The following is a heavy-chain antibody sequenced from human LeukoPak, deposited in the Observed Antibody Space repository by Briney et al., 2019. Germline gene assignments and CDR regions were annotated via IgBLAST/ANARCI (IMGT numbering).Heavy chain of an antibody. CDR2: IYYSGST. Sequence: SETLSLTCTVSGGFISSYYWSWIRQPPGKGLEWIGYIYYSGSTNYHPSLKSRVTISVDTSKNQFSLKLSSVTAADTAVYYCARDQIYYYDSSGYYYYYGMDVWGQGTTVTVSS. CDR1: GGFISSYY. D-gene: IGHD3-22*01. J-gene: IGHJ6*02. V-gene: IGHV4-59*01. CDR3: ARDQIYYYDSSGYYYYYGMDV.